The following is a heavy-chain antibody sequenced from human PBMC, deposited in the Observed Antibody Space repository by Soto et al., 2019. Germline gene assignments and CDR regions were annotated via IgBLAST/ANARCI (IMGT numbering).Heavy chain of an antibody. CDR3: ARSAIPRGGWFRP. V-gene: IGHV4-4*07. CDR1: DDSLSTYY. D-gene: IGHD2-21*01. Sequence: SETLSLTCNVSDDSLSTYYWSWIRQPAGKGLEWIGRIYASGSTNYNPSLKSRVSMSVDTSKKQFSLKMISVTAADTAIYYCARSAIPRGGWFRPWGQGVLVTV. CDR2: IYASGST. J-gene: IGHJ5*02.